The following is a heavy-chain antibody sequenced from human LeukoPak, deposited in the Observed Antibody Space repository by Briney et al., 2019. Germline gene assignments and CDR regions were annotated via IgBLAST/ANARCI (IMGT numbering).Heavy chain of an antibody. CDR2: IIAIFGTA. J-gene: IGHJ5*02. CDR3: ARVATPRCCSTTNCYWKGWFDP. Sequence: SVKVSCKASGGTLSRYAISWVRQAPGQGLEWMGGIIAIFGTANYAQKFQGRVTITADESTGTAYMELSSLRSEDTAVYYCARVATPRCCSTTNCYWKGWFDPWGQGTLVTVSS. CDR1: GGTLSRYA. D-gene: IGHD2-2*01. V-gene: IGHV1-69*13.